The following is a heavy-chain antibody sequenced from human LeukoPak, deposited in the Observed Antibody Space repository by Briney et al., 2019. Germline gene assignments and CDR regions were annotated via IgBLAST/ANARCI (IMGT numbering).Heavy chain of an antibody. J-gene: IGHJ4*02. CDR1: GFTFSSYA. D-gene: IGHD2-21*02. CDR2: ISSNGGST. V-gene: IGHV3-64*01. Sequence: GGSLRLSCAASGFTFSSYAMHWVRQAPGRGLEYVSAISSNGGSTYYANSVKGRFTISRDNSKNTLYLQMGSLRAEDMAVYYCARGDIVVVTAIPTLDYWGQGTLVTVSS. CDR3: ARGDIVVVTAIPTLDY.